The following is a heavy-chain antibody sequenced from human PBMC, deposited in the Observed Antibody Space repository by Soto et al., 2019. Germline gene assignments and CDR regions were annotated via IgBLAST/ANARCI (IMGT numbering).Heavy chain of an antibody. Sequence: ASVKVSCKASGGTFSSYAISWVRQAPGQGLEWMGRIIPILGIANYAQKFQGRVTITADKSTSTAYMELSSLRSEDTAVYYCARTETGEAPIDAVYFDYWGQGTLVTVSS. CDR3: ARTETGEAPIDAVYFDY. CDR2: IIPILGIA. CDR1: GGTFSSYA. D-gene: IGHD7-27*01. V-gene: IGHV1-69*04. J-gene: IGHJ4*02.